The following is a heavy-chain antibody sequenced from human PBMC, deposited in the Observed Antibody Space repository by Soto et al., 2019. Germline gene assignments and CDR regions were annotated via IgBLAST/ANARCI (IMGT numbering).Heavy chain of an antibody. CDR1: GGTFSSYA. CDR3: ATDSGYGSGSSVNHYIDY. J-gene: IGHJ4*01. CDR2: IIPIFGTA. D-gene: IGHD3-10*01. Sequence: SVKVSCKASGGTFSSYAISWVRQAPGQGLEWMGGIIPIFGTANYAQKFQGRVTITADKSTSTAYMELSSLRSEDTAVYYCATDSGYGSGSSVNHYIDYWGHRTLVTVSS. V-gene: IGHV1-69*06.